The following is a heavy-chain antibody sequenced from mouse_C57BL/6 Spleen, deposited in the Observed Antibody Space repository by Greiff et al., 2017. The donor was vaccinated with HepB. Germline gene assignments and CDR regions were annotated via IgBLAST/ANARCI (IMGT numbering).Heavy chain of an antibody. Sequence: VQLQQSGPELVKPGASVKMSCKASGYTFTDYNMHWVKQSHGKSLEWIGYINPNNGGNSYNQKFKGKATLTVNKSSSTAYMELRSLTSEDSAVYYCATDELGRDAMDYWGQGTSVTVSS. CDR2: INPNNGGN. V-gene: IGHV1-22*01. D-gene: IGHD4-1*01. J-gene: IGHJ4*01. CDR1: GYTFTDYN. CDR3: ATDELGRDAMDY.